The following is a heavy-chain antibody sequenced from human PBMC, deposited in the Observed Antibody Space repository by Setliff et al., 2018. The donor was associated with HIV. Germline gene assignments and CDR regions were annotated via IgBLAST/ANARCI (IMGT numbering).Heavy chain of an antibody. CDR2: IKQDGSEI. J-gene: IGHJ5*02. V-gene: IGHV3-7*03. CDR3: ANLWELGA. Sequence: GGSLRLSCAASGFTFSSYGMHWVRQAPGKGLEWVATIKQDGSEIYYMDSVKGRFTISRDNARTSLFLEMRSLRDEDTAVYLCANLWELGAWGQGTLVTVSS. CDR1: GFTFSSYG. D-gene: IGHD3-16*01.